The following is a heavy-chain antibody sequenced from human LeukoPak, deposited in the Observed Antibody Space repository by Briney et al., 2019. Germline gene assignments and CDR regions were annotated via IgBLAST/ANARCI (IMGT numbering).Heavy chain of an antibody. CDR3: ARDMGLGNSHFDY. D-gene: IGHD4-23*01. J-gene: IGHJ4*02. CDR1: VYTFTGYY. V-gene: IGHV1-2*05. CDR2: INPNRGGT. Sequence: SVNVFRKSSVYTFTGYYMHWVRHAPAQGLEWRGRINPNRGGTNYAQKLQGRDTMPRHTPIISAYRELGPVRLQDDVVYSCARDMGLGNSHFDYWGQGTLVTVSS.